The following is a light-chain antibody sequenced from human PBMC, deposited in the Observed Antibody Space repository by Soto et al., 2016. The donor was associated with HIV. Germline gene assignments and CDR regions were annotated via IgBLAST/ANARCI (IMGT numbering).Light chain of an antibody. CDR1: QSISSW. CDR3: QQANSFPLT. Sequence: DIQMTQSPSTLSASVGDRVTITCRASQSISSWLAWYQQKPGTAPKLLIYKASSLESGVPSRFSGSGSGTEFTLTISSLQPDDFATYYCQQANSFPLTFGGRDQGGDQT. CDR2: KAS. J-gene: IGKJ4*01. V-gene: IGKV1-5*03.